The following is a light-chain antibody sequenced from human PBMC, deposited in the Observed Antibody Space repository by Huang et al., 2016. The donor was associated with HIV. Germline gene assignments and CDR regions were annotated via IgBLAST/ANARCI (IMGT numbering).Light chain of an antibody. Sequence: DIQMTQSPSSLSASVGVRVTITCRASQNIRKYLNWYQQKPGKAPKLLIYGASSLESGVPSRFSGSGSGTDFTLTISSLQPEDFATYYCQQSYNTLLFTFDPGTKVDI. J-gene: IGKJ3*01. V-gene: IGKV1-39*01. CDR1: QNIRKY. CDR2: GAS. CDR3: QQSYNTLLFT.